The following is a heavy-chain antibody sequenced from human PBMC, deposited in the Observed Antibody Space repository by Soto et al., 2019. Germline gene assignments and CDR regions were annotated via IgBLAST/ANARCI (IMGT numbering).Heavy chain of an antibody. CDR3: ARLYCSASSCYSVGAFDI. Sequence: QVQLVESGGGVVQPGRSLRLSCAASGFTFSSYGMHWVRQAPGKGLEWVALIWFDGSDKYYTESVKGRFTISRDNSKSTLYLQMNSLRAEDTAVYYCARLYCSASSCYSVGAFDIRGQGTMV. D-gene: IGHD2-15*01. J-gene: IGHJ3*02. CDR2: IWFDGSDK. V-gene: IGHV3-33*01. CDR1: GFTFSSYG.